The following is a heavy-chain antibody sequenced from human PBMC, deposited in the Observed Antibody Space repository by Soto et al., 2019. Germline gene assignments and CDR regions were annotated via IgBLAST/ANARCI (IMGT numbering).Heavy chain of an antibody. CDR2: IYHSGST. J-gene: IGHJ4*02. V-gene: IGHV4-30-2*01. CDR1: GGSISSGGYS. Sequence: ASETLSLTCAVSGGSISSGGYSWSWIRQPPGKGLEWIGYIYHSGSTYYNPSLKSRVTISVDRSKNQFSLKLSSVTAADTAVYYCARVNGADRGGFDYWGQGTLVTVSS. D-gene: IGHD2-8*01. CDR3: ARVNGADRGGFDY.